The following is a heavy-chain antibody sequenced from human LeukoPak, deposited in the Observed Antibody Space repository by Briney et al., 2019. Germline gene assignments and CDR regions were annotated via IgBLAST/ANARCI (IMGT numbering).Heavy chain of an antibody. J-gene: IGHJ4*02. V-gene: IGHV3-33*08. Sequence: GGSLRLSCAASGFTFSSYAMNWVRQAPGKGLEWVAVIWYDGSNKYYADSAKGRFTISRDNSKNTLYLQMNSLRAEDTAVYYCARRPFGSKGFDYWGQGTLVTVSS. CDR2: IWYDGSNK. CDR3: ARRPFGSKGFDY. D-gene: IGHD1-26*01. CDR1: GFTFSSYA.